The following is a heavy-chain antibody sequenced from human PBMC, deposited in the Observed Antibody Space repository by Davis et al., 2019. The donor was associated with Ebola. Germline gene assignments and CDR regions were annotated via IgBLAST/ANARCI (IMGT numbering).Heavy chain of an antibody. CDR3: ARGGADIVVVPAADDAFDI. D-gene: IGHD2-2*01. Sequence: SETLSLTCTVSGGSISSSSYYWVWIRQPPGKGLEWIGNIYPSGGTYYSPPLQSRVTIPVDTSRNYLSLKLGSVTAADTAVYYLARGGADIVVVPAADDAFDIWGQGTMVTVSS. CDR1: GGSISSSSYY. J-gene: IGHJ3*02. V-gene: IGHV4-39*02. CDR2: IYPSGGT.